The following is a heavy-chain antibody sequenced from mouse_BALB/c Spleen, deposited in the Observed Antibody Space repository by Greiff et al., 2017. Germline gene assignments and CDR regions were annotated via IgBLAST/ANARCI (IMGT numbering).Heavy chain of an antibody. V-gene: IGHV3-6*02. CDR2: ISYDGSN. CDR3: ARDFTTVVGDY. Sequence: EVQLQESGPGLVKPSQSLSLTCSVTGYSITSGYYWNWIRQFPGNKLEWMGYISYDGSNNYNPSLKNRISITRDTSKNQFFLKLNSVTTEDTATYYCARDFTTVVGDYWGQGTTLTVSS. J-gene: IGHJ2*01. D-gene: IGHD1-1*01. CDR1: GYSITSGYY.